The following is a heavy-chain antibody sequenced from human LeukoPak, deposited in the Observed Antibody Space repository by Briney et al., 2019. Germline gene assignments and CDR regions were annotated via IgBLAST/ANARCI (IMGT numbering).Heavy chain of an antibody. D-gene: IGHD1/OR15-1a*01. CDR2: ISAYNGNT. J-gene: IGHJ4*02. V-gene: IGHV1-18*01. Sequence: ASVKVSCKVSGYTLTELSMHWVRQAPGQGLEWMGWISAYNGNTNYAQKLQGRVSMTTDTSTSTAYMELTNLRSDDTAVYYCARIQVAGTEMDYWAQGTLVTVSS. CDR1: GYTLTELS. CDR3: ARIQVAGTEMDY.